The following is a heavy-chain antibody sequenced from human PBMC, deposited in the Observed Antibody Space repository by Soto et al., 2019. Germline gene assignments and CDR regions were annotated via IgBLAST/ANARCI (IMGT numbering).Heavy chain of an antibody. CDR1: GFTFSSYA. CDR2: ISGSGGST. Sequence: GGSLRLSCAASGFTFSSYAMSWVRQAPGKGLEWVSAISGSGGSTYYADSVKGRFTISRDNSKDTLYLQMNSLRAEDTAVYDCATPGVPAATSRIVGVYKEYYFDYWGQGTLVTVSS. CDR3: ATPGVPAATSRIVGVYKEYYFDY. V-gene: IGHV3-23*01. D-gene: IGHD2-2*01. J-gene: IGHJ4*02.